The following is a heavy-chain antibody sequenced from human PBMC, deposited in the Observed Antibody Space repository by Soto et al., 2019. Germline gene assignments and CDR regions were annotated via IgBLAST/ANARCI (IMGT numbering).Heavy chain of an antibody. V-gene: IGHV5-51*01. CDR1: GYTFTTYW. CDR3: ATLPRRDGYNNNAFHF. D-gene: IGHD5-12*01. CDR2: IYPGDSAA. J-gene: IGHJ3*01. Sequence: GESLKISCKAAGYTFTTYWIGCVRQMPGKGLKWVRIIYPGDSAATYSRSFQGHVTISADKPITSACLQWSSLKASDTAMYYCATLPRRDGYNNNAFHFWGQGTMVTVS.